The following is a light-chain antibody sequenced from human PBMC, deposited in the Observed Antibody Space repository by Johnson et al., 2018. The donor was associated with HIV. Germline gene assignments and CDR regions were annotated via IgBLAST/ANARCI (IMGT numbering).Light chain of an antibody. V-gene: IGLV1-44*01. CDR2: RNN. CDR3: GTWDSSLSAGFYV. Sequence: QSVLTQPPSASGPPGQRVTISCSGTSSNIGSNTVNWYQQFPGTAPKLLIYRNNQRPSGVPDRFSGSKSGTSATLGITGLQTGDEADYYCGTWDSSLSAGFYVFGTGTKVTVL. J-gene: IGLJ1*01. CDR1: SSNIGSNT.